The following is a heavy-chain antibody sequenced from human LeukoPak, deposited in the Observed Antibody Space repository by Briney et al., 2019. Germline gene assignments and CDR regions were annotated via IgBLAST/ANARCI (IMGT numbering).Heavy chain of an antibody. J-gene: IGHJ2*01. CDR3: AKAFSSTWYWYFDL. V-gene: IGHV3-9*01. CDR2: ITWNSGDI. CDR1: GFSFDDYA. D-gene: IGHD6-13*01. Sequence: GGSLRLSCAASGFSFDDYAMHWVRQAPGKGLEWVSGITWNSGDIDYADSVKGRFIISRDNAKNSLFLQMNSLRPEDTALCYCAKAFSSTWYWYFDLWGRGTLVTVSS.